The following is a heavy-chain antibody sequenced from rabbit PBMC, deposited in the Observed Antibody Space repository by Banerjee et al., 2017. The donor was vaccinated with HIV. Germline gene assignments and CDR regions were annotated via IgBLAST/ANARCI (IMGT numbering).Heavy chain of an antibody. CDR2: IVAGSSGST. V-gene: IGHV1S45*01. CDR3: ARDPAYGTSSGAL. D-gene: IGHD1-1*01. CDR1: GFTLSSSDY. J-gene: IGHJ6*01. Sequence: QEQLEESGGDLVQPEGSLTLTCKASGFTLSSSDYMCWVRQAPGKGLEWIGCIVAGSSGSTYSASWAKGRFTISKTSSTTVTLQMTSLTAADTATYFCARDPAYGTSSGALWGPGTLVTVS.